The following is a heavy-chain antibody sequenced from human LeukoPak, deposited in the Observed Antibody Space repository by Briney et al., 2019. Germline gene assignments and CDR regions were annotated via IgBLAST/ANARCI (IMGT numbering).Heavy chain of an antibody. V-gene: IGHV4-39*07. CDR2: IYYSGST. J-gene: IGHJ4*02. D-gene: IGHD2-21*02. CDR1: GGFIRSSSYY. CDR3: ARVVGSAYCGGDCYPDY. Sequence: PSETLSLTCTVSGGFIRSSSYYWGWIRQPPGKGLEWIGTIYYSGSTSCNPSLRSRVTISVDTSKNQFSLRLSSVTAADTAVYYCARVVGSAYCGGDCYPDYWGQGTLVTVSS.